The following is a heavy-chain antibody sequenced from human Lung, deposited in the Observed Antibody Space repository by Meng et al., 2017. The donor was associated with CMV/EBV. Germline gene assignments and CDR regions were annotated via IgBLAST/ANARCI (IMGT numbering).Heavy chain of an antibody. CDR2: IPHRGSS. CDR1: GDSITNHNR. D-gene: IGHD3-10*01. CDR3: LRRSGGSV. J-gene: IGHJ1*01. V-gene: IGHV4-4*02. Sequence: QVTLVEQVLAPVTTSDVLSLPCTVAGDSITNHNRGTAVLSPPGKGLERSREIPHRGSSAYNPSLKSRVSMSIDKSKNLFSLKLTSVPAADTAVYHCLRRSGGSVWGQGPLVTVSS.